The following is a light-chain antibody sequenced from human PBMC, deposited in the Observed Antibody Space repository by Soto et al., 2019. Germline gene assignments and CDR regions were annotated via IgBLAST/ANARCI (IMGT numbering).Light chain of an antibody. CDR2: EVS. Sequence: QSALTQPASVSGSPGQSITISCTGTSSDVGGYNYVSWYQQYPGKAPKFLIYEVSIRPSGVSNRFSGSKSGNTASLTISGLQAEDEADYYCSSYTSSNTVVFGGGTKVTVL. CDR3: SSYTSSNTVV. CDR1: SSDVGGYNY. J-gene: IGLJ2*01. V-gene: IGLV2-14*01.